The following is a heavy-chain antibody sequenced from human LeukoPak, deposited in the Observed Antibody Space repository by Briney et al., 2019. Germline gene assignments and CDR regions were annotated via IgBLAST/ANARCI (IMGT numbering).Heavy chain of an antibody. CDR2: ISSSSSYI. V-gene: IGHV3-21*01. D-gene: IGHD4-17*01. CDR3: ARDFNTFIMPSPYPYTHTVTTPG. CDR1: GFTFSSYS. J-gene: IGHJ4*02. Sequence: PGGSLRLSCAASGFTFSSYSMNWVRQAPGKGLEWVSSISSSSSYIYYADSVKGRFTISRDNAKNSLYLQMNSLRAEDTAVYYCARDFNTFIMPSPYPYTHTVTTPGWGQGTLVTVSS.